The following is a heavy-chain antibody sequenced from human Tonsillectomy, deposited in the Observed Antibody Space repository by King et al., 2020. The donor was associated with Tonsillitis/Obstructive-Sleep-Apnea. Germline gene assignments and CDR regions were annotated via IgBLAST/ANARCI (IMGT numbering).Heavy chain of an antibody. V-gene: IGHV3-11*05. Sequence: QLVQSGGGLVKPGGSLRLSCAASGFTFSDYYMSWIRQAPGKGLEWVSYISSSSSYTNYADSVKGRFTISRDNANNSLYLQMNSLRAEDTAVYYCARDRQGRTEWGSGYFPPYYYYYMDVWGKGTTVTVSS. D-gene: IGHD3-3*01. CDR3: ARDRQGRTEWGSGYFPPYYYYYMDV. CDR2: ISSSSSYT. J-gene: IGHJ6*03. CDR1: GFTFSDYY.